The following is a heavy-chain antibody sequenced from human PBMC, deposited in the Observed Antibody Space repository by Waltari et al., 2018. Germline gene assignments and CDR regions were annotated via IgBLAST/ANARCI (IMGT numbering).Heavy chain of an antibody. Sequence: QLQLQESGPGLVKPSETLSLTCTVSGGSISSSSYYWGWIRQPPGKGLEWIGSIYYSGSTYYNPSLKSRVTISVDTSKNQFSLKLSSVTAADTAVYYCAREIFWGVLSNYGGVFDYWGQGTLVTVSS. CDR2: IYYSGST. CDR3: AREIFWGVLSNYGGVFDY. J-gene: IGHJ4*02. D-gene: IGHD4-4*01. V-gene: IGHV4-39*07. CDR1: GGSISSSSYY.